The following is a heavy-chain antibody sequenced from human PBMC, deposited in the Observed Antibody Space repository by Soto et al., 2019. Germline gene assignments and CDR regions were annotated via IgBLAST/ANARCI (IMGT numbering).Heavy chain of an antibody. D-gene: IGHD2-2*01. Sequence: PGGSLRLSCAASGFTFSTYSMNWVRQAPGKGLEWVSTISSSSSSIYYADSLKGRFTISRDNAKNSLYLQIYSLRVEDTAVYYCARGETDTICPFDDWGQGTLVTVSS. CDR1: GFTFSTYS. CDR2: ISSSSSSI. J-gene: IGHJ4*02. V-gene: IGHV3-21*01. CDR3: ARGETDTICPFDD.